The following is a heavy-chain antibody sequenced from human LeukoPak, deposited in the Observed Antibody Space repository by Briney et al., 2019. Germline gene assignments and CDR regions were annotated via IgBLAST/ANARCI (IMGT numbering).Heavy chain of an antibody. D-gene: IGHD2-15*01. V-gene: IGHV4-34*01. J-gene: IGHJ5*02. CDR2: INHSGST. CDR1: GGSFSGYY. CDR3: ARTVQYCSGGSCYSWYLLADNWFDP. Sequence: PSGTLSLTCAVYGGSFSGYYWSWIRQPPGKGLEWIGEINHSGSTNYNPSLKSRVTISVDTSKNQFSLKLSSVTAADTAVYYCARTVQYCSGGSCYSWYLLADNWFDPWGQGTLVTVSS.